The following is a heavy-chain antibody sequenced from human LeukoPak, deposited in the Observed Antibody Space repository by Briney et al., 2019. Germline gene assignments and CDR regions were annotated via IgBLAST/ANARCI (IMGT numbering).Heavy chain of an antibody. J-gene: IGHJ4*02. Sequence: SETLSLTCTVSGGPISSYYWSWIRQPAGKGLEWIGRIYTSGSTNYNPSLKSRVTMSVDTSKNQFSLKLSSVTAADTAVYYCARLRYSSGWGLFDYWGQGTLVTVSS. D-gene: IGHD6-19*01. CDR1: GGPISSYY. V-gene: IGHV4-4*07. CDR3: ARLRYSSGWGLFDY. CDR2: IYTSGST.